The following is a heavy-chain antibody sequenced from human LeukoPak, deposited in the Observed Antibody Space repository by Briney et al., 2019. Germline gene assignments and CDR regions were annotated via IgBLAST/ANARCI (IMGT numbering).Heavy chain of an antibody. Sequence: ESGPTLVKPTQTLTLTCTFSGFSLGTSGVGVGWIRQPPGKALEWLALIYWNDDKRYSPSLKSRLTITKDTSKNQVVLTMTNMDPVDTATYYCAHSTPIFGVRVWFDPWGQGTLVTVSS. V-gene: IGHV2-5*01. J-gene: IGHJ5*02. D-gene: IGHD3-3*01. CDR3: AHSTPIFGVRVWFDP. CDR1: GFSLGTSGVG. CDR2: IYWNDDK.